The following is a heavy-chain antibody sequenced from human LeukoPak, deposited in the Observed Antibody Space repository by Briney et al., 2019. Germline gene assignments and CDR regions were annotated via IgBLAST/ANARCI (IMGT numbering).Heavy chain of an antibody. CDR2: IIPIFGTA. V-gene: IGHV1-69*13. CDR3: ARVGVLSSSWLLY. Sequence: GASVKVSCKASGGTFSSYAISWVRQAPGQGLEWMGGIIPIFGTANYAQKFQGRVTITADESTSTAYMELSSLRAEDTAVYYCARVGVLSSSWLLYWGQGTLVTVSS. J-gene: IGHJ4*02. D-gene: IGHD6-13*01. CDR1: GGTFSSYA.